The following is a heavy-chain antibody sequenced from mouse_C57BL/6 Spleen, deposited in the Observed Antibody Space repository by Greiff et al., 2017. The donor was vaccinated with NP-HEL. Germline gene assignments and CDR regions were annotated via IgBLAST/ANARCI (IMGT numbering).Heavy chain of an antibody. CDR2: IYPRSGNT. D-gene: IGHD1-1*01. CDR3: AREEDYYGSSPPWFAY. J-gene: IGHJ3*01. V-gene: IGHV1-81*01. CDR1: GYTFTSYG. Sequence: QVQLKESGAELARPGASVKLSCKASGYTFTSYGISWVKQRTGQGLEWIGEIYPRSGNTYYNEKFKGKATLTADKSSSTAYMELRSLTSEDSAVYFCAREEDYYGSSPPWFAYWGQGTLVTVSA.